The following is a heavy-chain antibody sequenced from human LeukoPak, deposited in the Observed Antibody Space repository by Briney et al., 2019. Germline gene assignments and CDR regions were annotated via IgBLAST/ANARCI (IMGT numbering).Heavy chain of an antibody. J-gene: IGHJ3*01. CDR1: GFTFSSYA. CDR3: AKSRAPTADPDAFDV. V-gene: IGHV3-23*01. D-gene: IGHD1-14*01. CDR2: INDSGGST. Sequence: GGSLRLSCAASGFTFSSYAMSWVRQAPGKGLEWVSDINDSGGSTYYADSVKGRFTISRDNSRNTLYLQMNSLRAEDTAVYYCAKSRAPTADPDAFDVWGRGTMVTVSS.